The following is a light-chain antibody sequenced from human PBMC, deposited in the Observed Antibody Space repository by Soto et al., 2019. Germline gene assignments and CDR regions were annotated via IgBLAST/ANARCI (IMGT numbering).Light chain of an antibody. Sequence: QSVLTQPASVSGSPGQSITISCTGTSSDVGGYNYVSWYQQHAGKAPKLMIYEVSNRPSGVSNRFSDSKSGNMASLTISGLQAEDEADYYCSSYTSSSTLDRVFGTGTKLTVL. CDR1: SSDVGGYNY. CDR3: SSYTSSSTLDRV. J-gene: IGLJ1*01. CDR2: EVS. V-gene: IGLV2-14*01.